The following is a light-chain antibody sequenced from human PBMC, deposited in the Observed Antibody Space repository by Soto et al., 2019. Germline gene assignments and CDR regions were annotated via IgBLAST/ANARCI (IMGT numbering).Light chain of an antibody. CDR1: SSDVGAYNY. CDR2: EVS. J-gene: IGLJ1*01. CDR3: TSYAGNILFFYV. V-gene: IGLV2-8*01. Sequence: QSALTQPPSASGSPGQSVTISCTGTSSDVGAYNYVSWYQQHPGKAPKLMIYEVSKRPSGVPDRFSGSKSGNTASLTVSGLQAEDEGDYYCTSYAGNILFFYVLGTGTKVTGL.